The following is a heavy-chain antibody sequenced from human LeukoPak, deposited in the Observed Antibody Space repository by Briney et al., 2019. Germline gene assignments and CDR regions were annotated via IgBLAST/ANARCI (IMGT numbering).Heavy chain of an antibody. D-gene: IGHD5-18*01. CDR1: GGSISSGGYY. CDR3: ARLPGYSYGDGYYFDY. V-gene: IGHV4-61*08. Sequence: SETLSLTCTVSGGSISSGGYYWSWIRQHPGKGLEWIGYIHYTGSTNYNPSLKSRVTISVDTSKSQFSLKLSSVTAADTAVYYCARLPGYSYGDGYYFDYWGQGTLVTVSS. J-gene: IGHJ4*02. CDR2: IHYTGST.